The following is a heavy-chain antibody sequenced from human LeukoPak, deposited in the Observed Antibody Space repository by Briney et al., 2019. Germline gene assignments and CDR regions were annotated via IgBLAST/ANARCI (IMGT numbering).Heavy chain of an antibody. CDR1: GFTFSSYA. CDR2: ISGSGGST. CDR3: AKEGEPRLGAFDI. V-gene: IGHV3-23*01. D-gene: IGHD3-16*01. J-gene: IGHJ3*02. Sequence: GGSLRLSCAASGFTFSSYAMSWVRQAPGKGLEWVSAISGSGGSTYYADSVKGRFTISRANSKNTLYLQMNSLTAEDTAVYYCAKEGEPRLGAFDIWGQGTMVTVSS.